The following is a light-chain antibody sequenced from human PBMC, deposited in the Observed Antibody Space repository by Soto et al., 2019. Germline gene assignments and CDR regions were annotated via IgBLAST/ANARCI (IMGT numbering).Light chain of an antibody. V-gene: IGLV3-21*02. CDR3: QVWDSSSGHVV. CDR2: DDR. CDR1: RISAKS. Sequence: SYELTQPPSVSVAPGHTARMTCGGDRISAKSVHWYQQRPGQAPVMVVYDDRDRPSGIPERFSGSNSGYTATLTISRVEAGDEADYYCQVWDSSSGHVVFGGGTQLTVL. J-gene: IGLJ2*01.